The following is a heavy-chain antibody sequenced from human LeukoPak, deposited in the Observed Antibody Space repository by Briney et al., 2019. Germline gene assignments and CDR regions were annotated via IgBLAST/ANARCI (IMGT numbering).Heavy chain of an antibody. J-gene: IGHJ4*02. Sequence: SVKVSCKASGGTFSSYTISWVRQAPGQGLEWMGRIIPILGIANYAQKFQGRVTITADKSTSTAYMELSSLRSEDTAVYYCARDMVANGEQNYWGQGTLVTVSS. CDR3: ARDMVANGEQNY. CDR1: GGTFSSYT. D-gene: IGHD5-12*01. CDR2: IIPILGIA. V-gene: IGHV1-69*04.